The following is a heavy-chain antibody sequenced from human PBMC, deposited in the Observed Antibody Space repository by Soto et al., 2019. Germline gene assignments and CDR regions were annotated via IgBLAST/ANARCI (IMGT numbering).Heavy chain of an antibody. CDR2: VNPSGGHT. CDR3: ARVGHVVVVTAALDY. CDR1: GDTFTDYY. V-gene: IGHV1-46*01. Sequence: QVQLVQSGAEVKKPGASVKVSCKASGDTFTDYYIHWVRQAPGQGLEWMGTVNPSGGHTTYAQHFLGRVTMTRDTSTSTLYRELTSLTSEDTAVYYCARVGHVVVVTAALDYWGQGTLVTVSS. J-gene: IGHJ4*02. D-gene: IGHD2-21*02.